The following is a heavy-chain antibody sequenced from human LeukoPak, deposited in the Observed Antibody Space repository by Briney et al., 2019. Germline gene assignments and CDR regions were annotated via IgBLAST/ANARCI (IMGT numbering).Heavy chain of an antibody. J-gene: IGHJ6*02. V-gene: IGHV1-3*01. CDR3: AREGEARTWYAGTYYYYYGMDV. CDR2: INAASGDT. CDR1: GYNFINYA. Sequence: ASVKVSCKASGYNFINYALHWVRLAPGQRLEWMGWINAASGDTEYSQNFQGRVTITRDTSASTAYMELSRLRSDDTAVYYCAREGEARTWYAGTYYYYYGMDVWGQGTTVTVSS. D-gene: IGHD6-13*01.